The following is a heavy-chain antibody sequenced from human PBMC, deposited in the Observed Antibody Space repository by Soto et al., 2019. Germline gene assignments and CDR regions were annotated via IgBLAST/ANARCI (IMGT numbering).Heavy chain of an antibody. CDR3: AKNSGGPAYYDS. V-gene: IGHV3-23*01. Sequence: GGSLRLSCAASGFTFSSYAMTWVRQAPGKGLEWVSAISGSGGSTYYADSVKGRFTFSRDNSKNTLYLQMNSLRAEDTAVYYCAKNSGGPAYYDSWGQGTLVTVSS. CDR1: GFTFSSYA. CDR2: ISGSGGST. J-gene: IGHJ4*02. D-gene: IGHD2-21*01.